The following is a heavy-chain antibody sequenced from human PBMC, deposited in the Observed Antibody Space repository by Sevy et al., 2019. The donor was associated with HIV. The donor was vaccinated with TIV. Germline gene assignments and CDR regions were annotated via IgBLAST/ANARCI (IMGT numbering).Heavy chain of an antibody. CDR3: ARDSGSSFTFDC. CDR1: GDSVSSNSAA. Sequence: KQSQTLSLTCAISGDSVSSNSAAWNWIRQSPSRGLEWLGRTFYRSRWYTDYAVSVKGRITINPDTSKNQFSLQLNSVTPDDTAVYYCARDSGSSFTFDCWGLGTLVTVS. V-gene: IGHV6-1*01. J-gene: IGHJ4*02. CDR2: TFYRSRWYT. D-gene: IGHD3-10*01.